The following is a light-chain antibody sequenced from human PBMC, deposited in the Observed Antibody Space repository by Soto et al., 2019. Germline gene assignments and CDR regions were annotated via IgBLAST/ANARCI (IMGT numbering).Light chain of an antibody. CDR3: QEYNNWPHT. CDR2: GAS. CDR1: QSVSNN. V-gene: IGKV3-15*01. Sequence: EIVMTQSPATLSVSPGERATLSCRASQSVSNNLAWYQQKPGQAPRLVIYGASTRATGIPARLSGSGSGTEFTLTISSLQSEDFAVYYCQEYNNWPHTFGQGTKLEIK. J-gene: IGKJ2*01.